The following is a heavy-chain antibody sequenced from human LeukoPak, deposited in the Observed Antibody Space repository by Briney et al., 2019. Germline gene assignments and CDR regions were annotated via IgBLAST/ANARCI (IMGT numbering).Heavy chain of an antibody. D-gene: IGHD3-3*01. CDR2: ISSSSSYI. V-gene: IGHV3-21*01. CDR3: ARDSDFWSGYYSTYYYYGMDV. CDR1: GFTFSSYS. Sequence: GSLRLSCAASGFTFSSYSMNWVRQAPGKGLEWVSSISSSSSYIYYADSVKGRFTISRDNAKNSLYLQMNSLRAEDTAVYYCARDSDFWSGYYSTYYYYGMDVWGQGTTVTVSS. J-gene: IGHJ6*02.